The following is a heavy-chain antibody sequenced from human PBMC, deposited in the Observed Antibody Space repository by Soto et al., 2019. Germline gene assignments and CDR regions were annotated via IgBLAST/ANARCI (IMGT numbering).Heavy chain of an antibody. J-gene: IGHJ4*02. CDR3: AGGSSSKIDY. Sequence: EVQLVESGGGLVQPGGSLRLSCAASGFTFSTYWMHWVRQAAGKGLVWVSRINSDGSTTSYADSVKGRFTISRDNAKNTLYLQVNSLRAEDTAVYDCAGGSSSKIDYWGQGTLVTVSS. D-gene: IGHD6-13*01. V-gene: IGHV3-74*01. CDR1: GFTFSTYW. CDR2: INSDGSTT.